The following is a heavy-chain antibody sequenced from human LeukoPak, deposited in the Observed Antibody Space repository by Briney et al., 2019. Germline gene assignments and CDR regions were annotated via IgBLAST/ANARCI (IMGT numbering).Heavy chain of an antibody. CDR3: AKDPRTTGTTFFDY. D-gene: IGHD1-1*01. Sequence: TYYADSVKGRFTISRDNSKNTLYLQMNSLRAEDTAVYYCAKDPRTTGTTFFDYWGLGTLVTVSS. V-gene: IGHV3-23*01. J-gene: IGHJ4*02. CDR2: T.